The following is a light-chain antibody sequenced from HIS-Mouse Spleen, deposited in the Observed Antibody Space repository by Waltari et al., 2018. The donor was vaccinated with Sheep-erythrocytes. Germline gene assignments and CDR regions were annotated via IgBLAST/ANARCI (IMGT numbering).Light chain of an antibody. Sequence: EIVMMQSPATLSVSPGERATLSCRASQRVSSNLAWYQQKPGQAPRLLIYGASTRATGIPARFSGSGSGTEFTLTISSLQSEDFAVYYCQQYNNWPITFGQGTRLEIK. J-gene: IGKJ5*01. CDR3: QQYNNWPIT. V-gene: IGKV3-15*01. CDR2: GAS. CDR1: QRVSSN.